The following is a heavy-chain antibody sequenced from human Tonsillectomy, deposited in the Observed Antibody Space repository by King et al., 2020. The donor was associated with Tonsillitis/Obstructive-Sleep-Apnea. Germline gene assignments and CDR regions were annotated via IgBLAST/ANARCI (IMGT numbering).Heavy chain of an antibody. Sequence: VQLVESGGGLVQPGRSLRLSCAASGFTFDDYAMHWVRRAPGKGLEWVSGITWNSGSTGYAESVKGRFTISRDNARNSLYLQMNILRPEDTALYYCAKDMGYSRSSTLAVADDAFDVWGPGTMVTVSS. CDR1: GFTFDDYA. CDR3: AKDMGYSRSSTLAVADDAFDV. J-gene: IGHJ3*01. D-gene: IGHD6-6*01. CDR2: ITWNSGST. V-gene: IGHV3-9*01.